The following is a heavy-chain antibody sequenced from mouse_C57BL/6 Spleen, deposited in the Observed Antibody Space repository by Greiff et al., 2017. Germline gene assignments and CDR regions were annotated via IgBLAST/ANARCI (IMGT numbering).Heavy chain of an antibody. CDR2: IYPGDGVT. Sequence: QVQLQQSGPELVKPGASVKISCKASGYAFSSSWMNWVKQRPGKGLEWIGRIYPGDGVTNYNGKFKGKATLTADKSSSTAYMQLSSLTSEDSAVYVCARGGSNYFDYWGQGTTLTVSS. D-gene: IGHD1-1*02. V-gene: IGHV1-82*01. CDR1: GYAFSSSW. J-gene: IGHJ2*01. CDR3: ARGGSNYFDY.